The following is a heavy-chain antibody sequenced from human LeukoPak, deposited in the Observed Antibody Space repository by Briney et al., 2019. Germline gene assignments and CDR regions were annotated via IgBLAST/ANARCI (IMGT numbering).Heavy chain of an antibody. V-gene: IGHV3-23*01. CDR2: ISGSGGST. Sequence: PGGSLRLSCAASGFTFSSYGMSWVRQAPGKGLEWVSAISGSGGSTYYADSVKGRFTISRDNSKNTLYLQMNSLRAEDTAVYYCAKSQQQLFYAFDIWGQGTMVTVSS. D-gene: IGHD6-13*01. CDR3: AKSQQQLFYAFDI. CDR1: GFTFSSYG. J-gene: IGHJ3*02.